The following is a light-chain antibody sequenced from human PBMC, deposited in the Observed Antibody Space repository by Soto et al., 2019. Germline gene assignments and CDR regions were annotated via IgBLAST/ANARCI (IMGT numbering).Light chain of an antibody. CDR3: SSYTSSSTLIV. CDR2: DVS. V-gene: IGLV2-14*01. Sequence: ALTQPASVSGSPGQSITISRTGTSSDVGGYNYVSWYQQHPGKAPKLMICDVSNRPSGVSNRFSGSKSGNTASLTISGLQAEDEADYYCSSYTSSSTLIVFGTGTKVTVL. J-gene: IGLJ1*01. CDR1: SSDVGGYNY.